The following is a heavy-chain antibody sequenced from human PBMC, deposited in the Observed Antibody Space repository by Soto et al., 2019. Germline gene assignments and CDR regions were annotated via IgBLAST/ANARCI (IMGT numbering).Heavy chain of an antibody. J-gene: IGHJ5*02. CDR2: IYYSGST. CDR3: AREKVVVAVTGVWFDP. V-gene: IGHV4-59*01. CDR1: GGSISSYY. D-gene: IGHD2-15*01. Sequence: NPSETLSLTCTVSGGSISSYYWSWIRQPPGKGLEWIGYIYYSGSTNYNPSLKSRVTISVDTSENQFSLKLSSVTAADTAVYYCAREKVVVAVTGVWFDPWGQGTLVTVSS.